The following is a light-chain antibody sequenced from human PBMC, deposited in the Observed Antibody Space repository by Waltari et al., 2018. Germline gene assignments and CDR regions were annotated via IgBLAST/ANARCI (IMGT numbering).Light chain of an antibody. CDR1: QAISPF. V-gene: IGKV1-9*01. CDR2: GSS. CDR3: QQLNSFPVT. Sequence: IQLTQSPSSLSASVGDRFTITCRASQAISPFLSWYQQQPGKAPKLLIYGSSTLQSGVPSRFIGSGSGTYFTLTISSLQPEVFATYYCQQLNSFPVTFGGGTKVEV. J-gene: IGKJ4*01.